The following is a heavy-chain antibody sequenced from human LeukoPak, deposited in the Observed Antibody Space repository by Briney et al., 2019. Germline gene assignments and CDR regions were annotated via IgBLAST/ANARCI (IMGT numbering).Heavy chain of an antibody. D-gene: IGHD1-26*01. CDR2: FDPEDGET. CDR1: GYTLTELS. J-gene: IGHJ4*02. V-gene: IGHV1-24*01. CDR3: ATVPSGSYQWAYYFDY. Sequence: APVKVSCKVSGYTLTELSMHWVRQAPGKGLEWMGGFDPEDGETIYAQKFQGRVTMTEDTSTDTAYMELSSLRSEDTAVYYCATVPSGSYQWAYYFDYWGQGTLVTVSS.